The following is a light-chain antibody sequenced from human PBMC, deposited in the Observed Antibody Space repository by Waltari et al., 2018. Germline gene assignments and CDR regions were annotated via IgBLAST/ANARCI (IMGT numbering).Light chain of an antibody. CDR3: QQYGSSVMYT. V-gene: IGKV3-20*01. J-gene: IGKJ2*01. CDR2: GAS. CDR1: QYITKRY. Sequence: EVMLTQSPGTLSLSPGERATVSCRASQYITKRYLVWYQQKPGQAPRLLIYGASSRAAGIPDRFSGSGSGTDFTLTISRLEPEDFALYYCQQYGSSVMYTFGQGTKVEMK.